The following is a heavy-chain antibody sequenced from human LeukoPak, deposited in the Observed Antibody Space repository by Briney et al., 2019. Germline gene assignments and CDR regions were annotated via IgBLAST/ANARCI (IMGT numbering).Heavy chain of an antibody. CDR2: LSASGGST. J-gene: IGHJ4*02. CDR1: GFTFTNYA. D-gene: IGHD2-21*01. CDR3: ARDAGSDWPFDY. V-gene: IGHV3-23*01. Sequence: GGSLRLSCAASGFTFTNYAMSWVRQAPGKGLEWVSALSASGGSTYYADSVKGRFTISRDNSRSTLYLQIDSLRPEDTAVYYCARDAGSDWPFDYWGQGTPGQRPL.